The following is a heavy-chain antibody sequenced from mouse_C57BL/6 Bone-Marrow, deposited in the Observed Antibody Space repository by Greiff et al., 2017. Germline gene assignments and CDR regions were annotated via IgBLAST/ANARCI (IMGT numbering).Heavy chain of an antibody. CDR2: IDPSDSYT. J-gene: IGHJ2*01. CDR3: ASFYDGYSYYFDY. Sequence: QVQLQQPGAELVMPGASVKLSCKASGYTFTSYWMHWVKQRPGQGLEWIGEIDPSDSYTNYNQKFKGKSTLTVDKSSSTAYMQLSSLTSEDSAVYYCASFYDGYSYYFDYWGQGTTLTVSS. CDR1: GYTFTSYW. D-gene: IGHD2-3*01. V-gene: IGHV1-69*01.